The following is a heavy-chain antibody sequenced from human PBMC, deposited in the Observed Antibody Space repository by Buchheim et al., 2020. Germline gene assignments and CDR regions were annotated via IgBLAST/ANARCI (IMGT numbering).Heavy chain of an antibody. Sequence: EVQLVESGGGLVQPGGSLRLSCAASGFTFSSYWMSWVRQAPGKGLEWVSSISSSSSYIYYADSVKGRFTISRDNAKNSLYLKMKSLRARNRAVYYCATVGSYYDYVWGIYLYPLGGMDVWGQGTT. D-gene: IGHD3-16*02. V-gene: IGHV3-21*01. J-gene: IGHJ6*02. CDR2: ISSSSSYI. CDR3: ATVGSYYDYVWGIYLYPLGGMDV. CDR1: GFTFSSYW.